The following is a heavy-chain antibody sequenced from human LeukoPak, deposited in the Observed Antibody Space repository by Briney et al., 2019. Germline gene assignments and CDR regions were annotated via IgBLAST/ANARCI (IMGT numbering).Heavy chain of an antibody. Sequence: SVKVSCKASGGTFSSYAISWVRQAPGQGLEWMGGIIPIFGTASYAQKFQGRATITTDESTSTAYMELSSLRSEDTAVYYCARYSGYDYVGHFDYWGQGTLVTVSS. V-gene: IGHV1-69*05. CDR3: ARYSGYDYVGHFDY. J-gene: IGHJ4*02. D-gene: IGHD5-12*01. CDR1: GGTFSSYA. CDR2: IIPIFGTA.